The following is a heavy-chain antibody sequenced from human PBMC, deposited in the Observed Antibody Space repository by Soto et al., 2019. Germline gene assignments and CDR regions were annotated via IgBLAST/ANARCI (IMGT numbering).Heavy chain of an antibody. CDR3: AVWGQRWLPEDYYYGMDV. CDR1: GFTFSSYA. Sequence: HPGGSLRLSCAASGFTFSSYAMSWVRQAPGKGLEWVSAISGSGGSTYYADSVKGRFTISRDNSKNTLYLQMNSLRAEDTAVYYCAVWGQRWLPEDYYYGMDVWGQGTTVTVSS. D-gene: IGHD5-12*01. V-gene: IGHV3-23*01. J-gene: IGHJ6*02. CDR2: ISGSGGST.